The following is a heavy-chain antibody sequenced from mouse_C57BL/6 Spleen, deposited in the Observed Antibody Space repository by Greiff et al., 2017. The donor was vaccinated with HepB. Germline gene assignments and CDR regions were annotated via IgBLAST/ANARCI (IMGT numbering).Heavy chain of an antibody. J-gene: IGHJ1*03. CDR2: IYPGSGNT. CDR3: ARSDYYGSSYDWYFDV. Sequence: QVQLKESGAELVRPGASVKLSCKASGYTFTDYYINWVKQRPGQGLEWIARIYPGSGNTYYNEKFKGKATLTAEKSSSTAYMQLSSLTSEDSAGYFCARSDYYGSSYDWYFDVWGTGTTVTVSS. CDR1: GYTFTDYY. D-gene: IGHD1-1*01. V-gene: IGHV1-76*01.